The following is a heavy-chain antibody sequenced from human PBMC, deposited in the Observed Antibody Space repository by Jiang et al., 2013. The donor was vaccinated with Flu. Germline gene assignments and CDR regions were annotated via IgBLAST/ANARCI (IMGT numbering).Heavy chain of an antibody. CDR2: IYHSGST. CDR1: GYSFSSSYS. V-gene: IGHV4-38-2*02. D-gene: IGHD7-27*01. Sequence: LLKPSETLSLTCIVSGYSFSSSYSWGWIRQSPGKGLEWIGTIYHSGSTFYSPSLKSRVSISIDTSKNQFSLRLSSVTAADTAVYYCARIELGTAIDYWGQGTLVTVSS. J-gene: IGHJ4*02. CDR3: ARIELGTAIDY.